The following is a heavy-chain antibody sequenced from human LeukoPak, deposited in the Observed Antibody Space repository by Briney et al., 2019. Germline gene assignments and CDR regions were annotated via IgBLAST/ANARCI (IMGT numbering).Heavy chain of an antibody. J-gene: IGHJ4*02. Sequence: GGSLRLSCAASGFTVSSNYMSWVRQAPGKGLEWVAVISYDGSNKYYADSVKGRFTISRDNSKNTLYLQMNSLRAEDTAVYYCASDYGGNLGDYWGQGTLVTVSS. CDR3: ASDYGGNLGDY. V-gene: IGHV3-30*03. CDR1: GFTVSSNY. D-gene: IGHD4-23*01. CDR2: ISYDGSNK.